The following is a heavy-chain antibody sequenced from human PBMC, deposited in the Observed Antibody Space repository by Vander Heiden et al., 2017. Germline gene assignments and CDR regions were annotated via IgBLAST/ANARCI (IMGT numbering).Heavy chain of an antibody. Sequence: QVPPVESGGGVVQPGRSLRLSCAASGFSFSSYDMHWVRQAPGKGLEWVAQISHDGTKEYYADSVKGRFTISRDRSKATLYLQMTSLRIEDTAMYYCVKDRFGCFDPWGQGTLVTVSS. J-gene: IGHJ5*02. CDR3: VKDRFGCFDP. D-gene: IGHD3-16*01. V-gene: IGHV3-30*18. CDR1: GFSFSSYD. CDR2: ISHDGTKE.